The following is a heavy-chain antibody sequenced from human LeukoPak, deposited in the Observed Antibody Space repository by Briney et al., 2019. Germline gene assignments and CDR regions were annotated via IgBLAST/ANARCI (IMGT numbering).Heavy chain of an antibody. D-gene: IGHD5-12*01. CDR2: ILYSGRT. Sequence: SETLSLTCTVSGGSTSLYYWIWIRQSPGKGLECIGNILYSGRTNYNPSLKSRVTISVDTSTNQFSLKLSSVTAAYTAVYYCARGYSDYDPFDYWGQGTLVTVSS. CDR3: ARGYSDYDPFDY. V-gene: IGHV4-59*13. J-gene: IGHJ4*02. CDR1: GGSTSLYY.